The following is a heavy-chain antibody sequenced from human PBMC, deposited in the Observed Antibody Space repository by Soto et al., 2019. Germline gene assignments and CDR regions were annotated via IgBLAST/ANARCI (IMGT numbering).Heavy chain of an antibody. CDR1: GDSVSSNSAA. J-gene: IGHJ3*02. CDR2: TYYRSKWNN. V-gene: IGHV6-1*01. Sequence: SQTLSLTCAISGDSVSSNSAAWNWIRQSPSRGLEWLGRTYYRSKWNNDYAVSVKSRITINPDTSKNQFSLQLNSVTPEDTAVYYCARDGYYDSSGYPRDDSFDISGQGTMVTVSS. CDR3: ARDGYYDSSGYPRDDSFDI. D-gene: IGHD3-22*01.